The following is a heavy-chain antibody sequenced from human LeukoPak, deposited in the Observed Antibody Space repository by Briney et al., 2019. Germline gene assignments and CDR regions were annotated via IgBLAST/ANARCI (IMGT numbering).Heavy chain of an antibody. CDR2: ISGSGGST. V-gene: IGHV3-23*01. CDR1: GFTFSSYS. Sequence: GGSLRLSCVASGFTFSSYSMNWVRQAPGKGLEWVSAISGSGGSTYYADSVKGRFTISRDNSKNTLYLQMNSLRAEDTAVYYCASLHGYGFVGIAVAGTVEGYWGQGTLVTVSS. D-gene: IGHD6-19*01. J-gene: IGHJ4*02. CDR3: ASLHGYGFVGIAVAGTVEGY.